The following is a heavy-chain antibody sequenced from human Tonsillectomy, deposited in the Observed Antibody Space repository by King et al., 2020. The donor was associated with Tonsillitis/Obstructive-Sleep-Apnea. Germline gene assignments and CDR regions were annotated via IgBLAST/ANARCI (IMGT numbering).Heavy chain of an antibody. CDR3: AREGSNWFDP. V-gene: IGHV3-21*01. CDR2: ISTSSSYI. CDR1: GFTFSSYS. D-gene: IGHD6-19*01. Sequence: VQLVESGGGLVKPGGSLRLSCAASGFTFSSYSMNWVRQAPGKGLEWVASISTSSSYIYYADSVKGRFTISRDNAKNSLYLQMNSLRAEDTAVYYCAREGSNWFDPWGQGTLVTVSS. J-gene: IGHJ5*02.